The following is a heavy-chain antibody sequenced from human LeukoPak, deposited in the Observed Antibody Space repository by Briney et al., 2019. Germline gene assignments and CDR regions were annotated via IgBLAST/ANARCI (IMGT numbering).Heavy chain of an antibody. CDR1: GYTFTSYA. CDR3: ARDYYDSSGYYYSDY. CDR2: IIPIFGTA. D-gene: IGHD3-22*01. Sequence: ASVKVSCKASGYTFTSYAISWVRQAPGQGLEWMGGIIPIFGTANYAQKLQGRVTITTDESTSTAYMELSSLRSEDTAVYYCARDYYDSSGYYYSDYWGQGTLVTVSS. V-gene: IGHV1-69*05. J-gene: IGHJ4*02.